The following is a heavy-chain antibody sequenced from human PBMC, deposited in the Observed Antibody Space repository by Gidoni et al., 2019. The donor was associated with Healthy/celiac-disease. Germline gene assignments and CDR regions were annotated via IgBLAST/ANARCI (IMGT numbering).Heavy chain of an antibody. V-gene: IGHV1-69*02. CDR2: IIPILGIA. CDR3: ASYSTSKYYYGMDV. D-gene: IGHD2-2*01. Sequence: QVQLVQSGAEVKKPGSSVKVSCKASGGTFRSYTISWVRQAPGQGLEWMGRIIPILGIANYAQKFQGRVTITADKSTSTAYMELSSLRSEDTAVYYCASYSTSKYYYGMDVWGQGTTVTVSS. J-gene: IGHJ6*02. CDR1: GGTFRSYT.